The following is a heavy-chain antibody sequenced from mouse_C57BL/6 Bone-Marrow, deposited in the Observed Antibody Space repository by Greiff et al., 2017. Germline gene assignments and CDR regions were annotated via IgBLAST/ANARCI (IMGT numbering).Heavy chain of an antibody. CDR2: IWGVGST. J-gene: IGHJ4*01. D-gene: IGHD1-1*01. Sequence: VKLMESGPGLVAPSQSLSITCTVSGFSLTSYGVDWVRQSPGKGLEWLGVIWGVGSTNYNSARKSRLSISKDNSKSQVFLNMNSLQTDDTAMYYCARDYYGSSPYYYAMDYWGQGTSVTVSS. CDR3: ARDYYGSSPYYYAMDY. CDR1: GFSLTSYG. V-gene: IGHV2-6*01.